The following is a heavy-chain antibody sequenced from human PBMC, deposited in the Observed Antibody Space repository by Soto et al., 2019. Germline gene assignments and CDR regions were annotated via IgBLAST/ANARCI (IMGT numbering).Heavy chain of an antibody. V-gene: IGHV3-48*03. J-gene: IGHJ4*02. Sequence: PGGSLRLSCAASGFTFSSCEMNWVRQALGKGLEWVSYISSSGSTIYYADSVKGRFTISRDNAKNSLYLQMNSLRAEDTAVYYCARAPSDSSGYFRYWGQGTLVTVSS. CDR2: ISSSGSTI. CDR3: ARAPSDSSGYFRY. CDR1: GFTFSSCE. D-gene: IGHD3-22*01.